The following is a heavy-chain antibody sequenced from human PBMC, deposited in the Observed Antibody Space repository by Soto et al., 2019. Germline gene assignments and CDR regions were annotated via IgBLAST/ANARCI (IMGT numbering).Heavy chain of an antibody. D-gene: IGHD4-17*01. CDR1: GGCISSSRYY. CDR2: IYYSGTT. CDR3: AREENGDKFDY. Sequence: SETLSLTCAVCGGCISSSRYYRAWIRQPPGKGLEWLGSIYYSGTTYYNPSLKSRVTISVDTSKNQFSLKLSSVTAADTAVYYCAREENGDKFDYWGQGTLVTVSS. V-gene: IGHV4-39*01. J-gene: IGHJ4*02.